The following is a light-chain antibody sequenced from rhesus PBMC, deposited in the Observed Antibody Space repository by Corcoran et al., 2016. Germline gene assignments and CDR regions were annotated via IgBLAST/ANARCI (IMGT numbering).Light chain of an antibody. CDR2: NTY. J-gene: IGLJ6*01. CDR1: TGAVTSGNY. V-gene: IGLV7-76*01. CDR3: LLYYSGAHLV. Sequence: QAVVTQEPSLTVSPGGTVTLTCGSSTGAVTSGNYPHWFQQKPGQAPKRLIYNTYTKHSWTPARFSGSLAGGKAALTLSGAQPEDEAEYSCLLYYSGAHLVFGSGTKLTVL.